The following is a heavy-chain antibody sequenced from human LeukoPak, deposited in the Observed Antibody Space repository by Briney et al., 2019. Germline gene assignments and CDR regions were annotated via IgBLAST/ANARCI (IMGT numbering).Heavy chain of an antibody. V-gene: IGHV4-59*01. Sequence: PSETLSLTCAVYGGSFSGYYWSWIRQPPGKGLEWIGYIYYSGSTNYNPSLKSRVTISVDTSKNQFSLKLSSVTAADTAVYYCAREMPGVFDYWGQGTLVTVS. D-gene: IGHD2-2*01. CDR1: GGSFSGYY. CDR2: IYYSGST. J-gene: IGHJ4*02. CDR3: AREMPGVFDY.